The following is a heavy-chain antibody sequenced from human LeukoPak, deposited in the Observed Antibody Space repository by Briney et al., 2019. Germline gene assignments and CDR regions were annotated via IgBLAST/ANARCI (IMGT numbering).Heavy chain of an antibody. CDR2: ISYDGSNK. CDR1: GFTFSSDA. V-gene: IGHV3-30*04. D-gene: IGHD2-21*02. Sequence: PGGSLRLSCAASGFTFSSDAMHWVRQAPGKGLKWVAAISYDGSNKNYADSVKGRFTISRDNSKNTLYLQMDNLRAEDTAVYYCARVTTAIPDAFDIWGQGTMVTVSS. J-gene: IGHJ3*02. CDR3: ARVTTAIPDAFDI.